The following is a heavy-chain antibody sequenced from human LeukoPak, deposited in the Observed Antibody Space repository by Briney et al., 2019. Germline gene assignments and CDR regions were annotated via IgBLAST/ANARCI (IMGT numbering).Heavy chain of an antibody. J-gene: IGHJ5*02. D-gene: IGHD2-21*02. CDR1: GYSISSGYY. CDR2: IYHSGST. Sequence: SETLSLTCTVSGYSISSGYYWGWIRQPPGKGLEWIGSIYHSGSTYYNPSLKSRVTISVDTSKNQFSLKLSSVTAADTAVYYCARGGDYVAVGWFDPWGQGTLVTVSS. CDR3: ARGGDYVAVGWFDP. V-gene: IGHV4-38-2*02.